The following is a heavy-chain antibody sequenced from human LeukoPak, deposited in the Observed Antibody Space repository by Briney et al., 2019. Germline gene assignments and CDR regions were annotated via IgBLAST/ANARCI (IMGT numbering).Heavy chain of an antibody. D-gene: IGHD6-13*01. Sequence: GGSLRLSCAASGFTFSNAWMNWVRQAPGKGLEWVGRIKSKTDGGTTDYAAPVKGRFTISRDDSKDTLYLQMNSLKTEDTAVYYCTTPIAIRGAFDIWGQGTMVTVSS. V-gene: IGHV3-15*07. CDR3: TTPIAIRGAFDI. CDR2: IKSKTDGGTT. J-gene: IGHJ3*02. CDR1: GFTFSNAW.